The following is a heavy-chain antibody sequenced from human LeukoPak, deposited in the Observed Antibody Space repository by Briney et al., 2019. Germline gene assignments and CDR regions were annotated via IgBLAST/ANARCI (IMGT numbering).Heavy chain of an antibody. Sequence: SETLSLTCTVSGGSISSSSYYWGWIRQPPGKGLEWIGEINHSGSTNYNPSLKSRVTISVDTSKNQFSLKLSSVTAADTAVYYCARGLFLYGSGSYSYYFDYWGQGTLVTVSS. D-gene: IGHD3-10*01. J-gene: IGHJ4*02. V-gene: IGHV4-39*07. CDR3: ARGLFLYGSGSYSYYFDY. CDR2: INHSGST. CDR1: GGSISSSSYY.